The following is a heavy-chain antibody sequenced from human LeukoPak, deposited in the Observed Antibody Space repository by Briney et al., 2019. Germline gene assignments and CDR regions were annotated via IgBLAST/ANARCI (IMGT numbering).Heavy chain of an antibody. V-gene: IGHV1-8*01. Sequence: ASVKVSCKASGYSFASNGISWVRQAPGQGLEWMGWMNPNSGNTVYAQKFQGRVTMTRDTSISTAYMELSSLRSEDTAMYYCARKNYCSGGSCYSRGWFDPWGQGTLVTVSS. CDR1: GYSFASNG. D-gene: IGHD2-15*01. CDR2: MNPNSGNT. J-gene: IGHJ5*02. CDR3: ARKNYCSGGSCYSRGWFDP.